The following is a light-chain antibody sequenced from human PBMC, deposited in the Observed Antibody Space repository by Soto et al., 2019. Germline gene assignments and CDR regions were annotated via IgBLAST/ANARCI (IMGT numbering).Light chain of an antibody. CDR2: GAS. J-gene: IGKJ4*01. CDR1: QTVSNTY. CDR3: QQYGALPPT. V-gene: IGKV3-20*01. Sequence: EIVLTRFPGALSLSPGERVTLSCRASQTVSNTYLAWYQQKSGQAPKFLIHGASNRATGIPDRFSGSGSGTDFTRTISRLEPEDFAVYYCQQYGALPPTFGGGTKMEIK.